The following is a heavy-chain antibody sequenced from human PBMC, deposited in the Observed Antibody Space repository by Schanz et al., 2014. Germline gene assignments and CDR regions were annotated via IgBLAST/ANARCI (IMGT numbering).Heavy chain of an antibody. Sequence: EVQLVESGGGVVRPGGSLRLSCAGSGFTFSNHALSWVRQAPGKGLEWVSGIGGSGDSTHYADSVKGRFTISRDNAKNSQYLQMNSLTAEDTAVYYCARGVRIDYWGQGTLVTVSS. CDR3: ARGVRIDY. J-gene: IGHJ4*02. V-gene: IGHV3-23*04. D-gene: IGHD3-3*01. CDR1: GFTFSNHA. CDR2: IGGSGDST.